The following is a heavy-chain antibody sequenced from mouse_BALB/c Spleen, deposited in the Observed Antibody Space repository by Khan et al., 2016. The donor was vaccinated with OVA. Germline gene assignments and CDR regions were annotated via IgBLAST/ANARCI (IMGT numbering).Heavy chain of an antibody. CDR3: VRVDVCSLFAY. V-gene: IGHV1S137*01. CDR2: VSTNYGST. D-gene: IGHD6-2*01. Sequence: QVQLQQSGPELVRPGVSVKISCKGPDYTFTDYPMHWVQQSHAKSLEWIGAVSTNYGSTNYNQKSKGKAIMTVDKSSSTAYMKHARLTSEEYASRYCVRVDVCSLFAYCRQEPLGTFSA. J-gene: IGHJ3*01. CDR1: DYTFTDYP.